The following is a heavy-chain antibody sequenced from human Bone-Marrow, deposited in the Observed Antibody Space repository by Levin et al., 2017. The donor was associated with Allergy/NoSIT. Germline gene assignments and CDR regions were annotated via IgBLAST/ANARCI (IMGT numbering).Heavy chain of an antibody. Sequence: GGSLRLSCAASGFTFSSSAMNWVRQAPGKGLEWVSTISDSGSGTYYADSMKGRFTISRDNSKNTLYLQMSSLRAENTAVYYCAKSGHCPTQCQAFDLWGQGTMVIVSS. V-gene: IGHV3-23*01. CDR2: ISDSGSGT. CDR1: GFTFSSSA. CDR3: AKSGHCPTQCQAFDL. D-gene: IGHD2-8*01. J-gene: IGHJ3*01.